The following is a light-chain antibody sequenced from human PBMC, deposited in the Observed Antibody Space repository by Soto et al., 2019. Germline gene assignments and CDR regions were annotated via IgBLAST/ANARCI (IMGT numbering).Light chain of an antibody. Sequence: EIVMTQSPATLSVSPGERATLSCRASQSVRSNLAWYQQKPGQAPRLVIYAASTRATGIPDRFSGSGSGTDFTLTISSLEPEDFAVYYCQQRSNWPPKITFGQGTRLEIK. V-gene: IGKV3-11*01. CDR3: QQRSNWPPKIT. CDR1: QSVRSN. CDR2: AAS. J-gene: IGKJ5*01.